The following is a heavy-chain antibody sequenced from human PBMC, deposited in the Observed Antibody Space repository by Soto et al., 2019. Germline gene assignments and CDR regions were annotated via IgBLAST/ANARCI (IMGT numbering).Heavy chain of an antibody. J-gene: IGHJ6*02. D-gene: IGHD3-22*01. Sequence: QVQLVQSGAEVKKPGSSVKVSCKASGGSLSNYGISGVRQAPGQGLEWMGGIIPVFGTANSAQKFQGRVTITADESTSIVYMDVTSLRSEDTAVYYCARGDATKIVVASYYGRDVWGQGTTVTVSS. CDR2: IIPVFGTA. V-gene: IGHV1-69*12. CDR3: ARGDATKIVVASYYGRDV. CDR1: GGSLSNYG.